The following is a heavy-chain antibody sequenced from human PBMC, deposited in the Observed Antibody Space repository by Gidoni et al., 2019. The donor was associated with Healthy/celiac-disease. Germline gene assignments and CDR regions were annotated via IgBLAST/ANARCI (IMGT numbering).Heavy chain of an antibody. D-gene: IGHD3-3*01. CDR3: AKEPHYDFWSANRAGGSYFDL. Sequence: EVQLLESGGGLVQPGGSLRLSCAASGFTFSSYAMSWVRQAPGKGLEWVSAISGSGGSTYYADSVKGRFTTSRDNSKNTLYLQMNSLRAEDTAVYYCAKEPHYDFWSANRAGGSYFDLWGRGTLVTVSS. CDR1: GFTFSSYA. J-gene: IGHJ2*01. V-gene: IGHV3-23*01. CDR2: ISGSGGST.